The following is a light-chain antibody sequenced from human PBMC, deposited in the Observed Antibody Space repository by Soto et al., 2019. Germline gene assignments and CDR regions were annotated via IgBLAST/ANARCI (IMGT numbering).Light chain of an antibody. V-gene: IGKV3-15*01. CDR2: GAS. J-gene: IGKJ4*01. CDR3: QQYNNWPPLT. CDR1: QSVSGN. Sequence: EIVMTQSPATLSVSPGERATLSCRASQSVSGNLAWYQQRPGQAPRLLIYGASTRATGIPARFSGSESGTEYTLTISSLQSEDFAVYYCQQYNNWPPLTFGGGTKVEIK.